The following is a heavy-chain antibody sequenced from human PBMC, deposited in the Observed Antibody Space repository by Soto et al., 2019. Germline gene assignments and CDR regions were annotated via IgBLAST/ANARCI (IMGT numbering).Heavy chain of an antibody. V-gene: IGHV3-23*01. J-gene: IGHJ6*02. Sequence: EVQVLESGGGLVQPGGSLRLSCAASGFSFDTYGMTWVRQAPGKGPQWVSAISGTGANTYYVDSVKGRFTISRDNSKNALYLKMNGLRAEDTAIYYCARLSGADPHYYYGMDVWGQGTTVTVSS. CDR2: ISGTGANT. CDR3: ARLSGADPHYYYGMDV. D-gene: IGHD2-8*01. CDR1: GFSFDTYG.